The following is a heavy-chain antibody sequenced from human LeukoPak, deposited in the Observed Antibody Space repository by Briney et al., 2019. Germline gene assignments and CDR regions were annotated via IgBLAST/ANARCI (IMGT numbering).Heavy chain of an antibody. D-gene: IGHD2-15*01. CDR3: ARDPYCSGGSCYSDY. CDR2: IYHSGST. CDR1: GYSISSGYY. Sequence: SETLSLTCAVSGYSISSGYYWGWIRQPPGKGLEWIGSIYHSGSTYYNPSLKSRVTISVDTSKNRFSLKLSSVTAADTAVYYCARDPYCSGGSCYSDYWGQGTLVTVSS. J-gene: IGHJ4*02. V-gene: IGHV4-38-2*02.